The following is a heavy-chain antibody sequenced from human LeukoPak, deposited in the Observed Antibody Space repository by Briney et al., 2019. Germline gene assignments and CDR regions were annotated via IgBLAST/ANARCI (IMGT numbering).Heavy chain of an antibody. D-gene: IGHD3-10*01. CDR3: AKLSAGSENDY. CDR2: INWNSGSI. V-gene: IGHV3-9*01. Sequence: PGRSLRLSCAASGFTFDDYAMDWVRQVPGKGPEWVAGINWNSGSIDYADSVKGRFTISRDNAKNYLYLQMNSLRSEDTALYYCAKLSAGSENDYWGQGTLVTVSS. CDR1: GFTFDDYA. J-gene: IGHJ4*02.